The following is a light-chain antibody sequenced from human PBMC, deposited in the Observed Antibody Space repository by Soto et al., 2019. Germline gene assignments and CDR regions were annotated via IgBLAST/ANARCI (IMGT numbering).Light chain of an antibody. CDR2: DAS. CDR3: QQYDNLIT. J-gene: IGKJ5*01. V-gene: IGKV1-33*01. CDR1: QDISNY. Sequence: DIQMTQSPSSLSASVGDRVTITCQASQDISNYLNWYQQKPGKAPKLLIYDASNLETGVPSRFSGSGSGTDFTFTISSLQPEDIATYYCQQYDNLITFGQGTRLKNK.